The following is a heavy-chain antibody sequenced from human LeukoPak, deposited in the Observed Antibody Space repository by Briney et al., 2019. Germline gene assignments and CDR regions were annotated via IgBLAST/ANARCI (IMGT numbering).Heavy chain of an antibody. CDR2: ISGSGGST. J-gene: IGHJ1*01. CDR3: AKDDSSSWYSYFQH. V-gene: IGHV3-23*01. Sequence: PGGSLRLSCAASGFTFSSYAMSWVRQAPGKGLEWVSAISGSGGSTYYADSVKGRFTISRENSKNTLYLQMNSLRAEDTAVYYCAKDDSSSWYSYFQHWGQGTLVTVSS. CDR1: GFTFSSYA. D-gene: IGHD6-13*01.